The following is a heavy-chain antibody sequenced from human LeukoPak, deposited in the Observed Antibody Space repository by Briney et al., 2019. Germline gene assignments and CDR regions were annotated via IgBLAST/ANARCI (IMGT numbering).Heavy chain of an antibody. J-gene: IGHJ3*02. CDR3: ARLRVVWDLDDAFDI. D-gene: IGHD1-26*01. Sequence: GGSLRLSCAASGFTFSRYTMNWVRQAPGKGPEWISYISGSSTTIQYADSVKGRFTISRDNGKNSVYLQMNSLRAEDTALYYCARLRVVWDLDDAFDIWGQGTMVIVSS. V-gene: IGHV3-48*04. CDR2: ISGSSTTI. CDR1: GFTFSRYT.